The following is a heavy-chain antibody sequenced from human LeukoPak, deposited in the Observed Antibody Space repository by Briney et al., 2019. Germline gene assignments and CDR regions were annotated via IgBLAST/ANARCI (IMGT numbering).Heavy chain of an antibody. V-gene: IGHV4-59*01. CDR1: GTSITSSY. CDR2: IYYTGVT. Sequence: SETLSLTCTVSGTSITSSYWSWIRQPPGKGLEHIGYIYYTGVTNYSPSLKSRVTMSLDTSMNQFSLRLTSVTAADTAIYYCARTARLPNSWGQGTLVTVSS. J-gene: IGHJ4*02. CDR3: ARTARLPNS. D-gene: IGHD6-25*01.